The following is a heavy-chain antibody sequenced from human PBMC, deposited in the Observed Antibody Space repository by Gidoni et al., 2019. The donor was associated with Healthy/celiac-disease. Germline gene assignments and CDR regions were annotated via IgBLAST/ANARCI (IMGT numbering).Heavy chain of an antibody. Sequence: EVQLLESGGGLVQPGGSLRLSCAATGFTFRSYAMSWVRQAPGKGLEWVSAISGSGGSTYYAASVKGRFTISRDNSKNTLYLQMNSLRAEDTAVYYCAKWGTVTTIYYGMDVWGQGTTVTVSS. J-gene: IGHJ6*02. V-gene: IGHV3-23*01. CDR2: ISGSGGST. D-gene: IGHD4-17*01. CDR3: AKWGTVTTIYYGMDV. CDR1: GFTFRSYA.